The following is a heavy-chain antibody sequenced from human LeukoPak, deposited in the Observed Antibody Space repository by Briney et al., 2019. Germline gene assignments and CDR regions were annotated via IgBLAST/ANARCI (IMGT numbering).Heavy chain of an antibody. CDR1: GGSISSYH. CDR2: IYHSGYT. V-gene: IGHV4-59*08. Sequence: SETLSLTCTVSGGSISSYHWSWIRQPPGKGLEFIGYIYHSGYTDYNPSPKSRLTISLDTSKRQFSLRLSSVTAADTAFYYCASLRPGGPNEDWGQGTLVTVSS. J-gene: IGHJ4*02. CDR3: ASLRPGGPNED. D-gene: IGHD1-1*01.